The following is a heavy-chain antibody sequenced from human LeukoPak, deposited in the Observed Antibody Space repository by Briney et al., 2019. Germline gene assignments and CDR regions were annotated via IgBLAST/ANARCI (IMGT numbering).Heavy chain of an antibody. CDR2: IYYSGST. V-gene: IGHV4-59*12. J-gene: IGHJ4*02. Sequence: PSETLSLTCTVSGGSISSYYWSWIRQPPGKGLEWIGYIYYSGSTNYNPSLKSRVTISVDTSKNQFSLKLSSVTAADTAVYYCARDVLDYGDYVRFDYWGQGTLVTVSS. D-gene: IGHD4-17*01. CDR3: ARDVLDYGDYVRFDY. CDR1: GGSISSYY.